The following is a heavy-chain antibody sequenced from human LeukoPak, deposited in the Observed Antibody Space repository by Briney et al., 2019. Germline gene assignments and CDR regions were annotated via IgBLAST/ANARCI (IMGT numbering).Heavy chain of an antibody. V-gene: IGHV3-9*01. Sequence: GGSLRLSCAASGFTFDDYAMHWVRQAPGKGLEWVPGISWNSGSIGYADSAKGRFTISRDNAKNSLYLQMNSLRAEDTALYYCAKDTISGGVSGSYDYWGQGTLVTVSS. CDR1: GFTFDDYA. J-gene: IGHJ4*02. D-gene: IGHD1-26*01. CDR2: ISWNSGSI. CDR3: AKDTISGGVSGSYDY.